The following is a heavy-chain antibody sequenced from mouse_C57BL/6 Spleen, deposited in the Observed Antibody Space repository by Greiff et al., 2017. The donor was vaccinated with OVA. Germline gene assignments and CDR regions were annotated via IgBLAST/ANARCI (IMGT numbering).Heavy chain of an antibody. V-gene: IGHV3-6*01. CDR3: ARDRLLRNYAMDY. CDR2: ISYDGSN. CDR1: GYSITSGYY. J-gene: IGHJ4*01. Sequence: EVKVEESGPGLVKPSQSLSLTCSVTGYSITSGYYWNWIRQFPGNKLEWMGYISYDGSNNYNPSLKNRISITRDTSKNQFFLKLNSVTTEDTATYYCARDRLLRNYAMDYWGQGTSVTVSS. D-gene: IGHD1-1*01.